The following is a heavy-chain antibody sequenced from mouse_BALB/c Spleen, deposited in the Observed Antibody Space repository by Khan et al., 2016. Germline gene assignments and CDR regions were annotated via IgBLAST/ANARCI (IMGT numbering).Heavy chain of an antibody. V-gene: IGHV9-3*02. Sequence: QIQLVQSGPELKKPGETVKISCKASGYTFTNYGMNWVKQAPGKGLKWMGWINTNTGEPTYAEEFKGRFAFSLETSASTAYLQINNLKNEDTATXFGAEDDYGGNWFAYWGQGTLVTVSA. CDR1: GYTFTNYG. CDR3: AEDDYGGNWFAY. J-gene: IGHJ3*01. D-gene: IGHD1-1*01. CDR2: INTNTGEP.